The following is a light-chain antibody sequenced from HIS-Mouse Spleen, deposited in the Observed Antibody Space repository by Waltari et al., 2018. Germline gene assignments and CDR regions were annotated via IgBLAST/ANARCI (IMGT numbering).Light chain of an antibody. J-gene: IGLJ2*01. CDR2: EGS. V-gene: IGLV2-23*01. CDR1: SSDVGSYNL. Sequence: QSALTQPASVSGSPGQSITISCTGTSSDVGSYNLFPWYQQHPGKAPKPMIYEGSKRPSGVSNRFSGSKSGNTASLTISGLQAEDEADYYCCSYAGSSTVVFGGGTKLTVL. CDR3: CSYAGSSTVV.